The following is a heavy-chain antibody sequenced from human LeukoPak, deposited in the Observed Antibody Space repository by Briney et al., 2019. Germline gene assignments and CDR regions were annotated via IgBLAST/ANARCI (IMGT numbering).Heavy chain of an antibody. CDR1: GGSFSGYY. J-gene: IGHJ3*01. V-gene: IGHV4-34*11. CDR2: FHYSGSP. CDR3: ARDSAYSSSWPDAFDV. Sequence: SETLSLTCAVYGGSFSGYYWSWIRQPPGKGLEWIGYFHYSGSPNYNPSLKSRVTMSVDTSKRQFSLKLKSVTAADTAVYFCARDSAYSSSWPDAFDVWGQGTLVTVSS. D-gene: IGHD6-13*01.